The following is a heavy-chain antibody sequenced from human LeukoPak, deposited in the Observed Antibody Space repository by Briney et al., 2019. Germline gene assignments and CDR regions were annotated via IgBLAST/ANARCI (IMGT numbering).Heavy chain of an antibody. D-gene: IGHD3-22*01. V-gene: IGHV3-23*01. CDR2: ISGSGGST. J-gene: IGHJ4*02. Sequence: GGSLRLSCAAFGFTFSSYAMSWVRQAPGKGLEWVSAISGSGGSTYYADSVKGRFTISRDNSKNTLYLQMNSLRAEDTAVYYCAKDLIVVVITTNDPPHWGQGTLVTVSS. CDR3: AKDLIVVVITTNDPPH. CDR1: GFTFSSYA.